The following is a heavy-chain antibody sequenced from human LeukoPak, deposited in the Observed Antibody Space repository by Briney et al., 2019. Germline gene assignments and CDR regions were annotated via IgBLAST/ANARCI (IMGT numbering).Heavy chain of an antibody. CDR1: GFTFSSYA. J-gene: IGHJ4*02. Sequence: GRSLRLSCAPSGFTFSSYAMHWVRQAPGKGLEWVAVISYDGSNKYYADSVKGRFTISRDNSKNTLYLQMNSLRAEDTAVYYCARQGPFSVDIVATDHFDYWGQGTLVTVSS. V-gene: IGHV3-30-3*01. CDR3: ARQGPFSVDIVATDHFDY. CDR2: ISYDGSNK. D-gene: IGHD5-12*01.